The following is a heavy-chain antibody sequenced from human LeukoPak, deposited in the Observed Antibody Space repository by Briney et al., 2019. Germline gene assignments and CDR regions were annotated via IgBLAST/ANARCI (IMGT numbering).Heavy chain of an antibody. Sequence: SETLSLTCTVSGGSISSYYWSWIRQPPGKGLEWIGYIYYSGSTNYNPSLKSRVTISVDTSKNQFSLKLSSVTAADTAVYYCARTSIAAAGTGGWFDPWGQGTLVTVSS. D-gene: IGHD6-13*01. V-gene: IGHV4-59*01. J-gene: IGHJ5*02. CDR2: IYYSGST. CDR3: ARTSIAAAGTGGWFDP. CDR1: GGSISSYY.